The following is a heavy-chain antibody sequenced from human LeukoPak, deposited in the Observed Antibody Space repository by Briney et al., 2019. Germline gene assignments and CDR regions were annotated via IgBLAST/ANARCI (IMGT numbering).Heavy chain of an antibody. CDR2: IYHSGST. Sequence: PSETLSLTCTVSGGSISIGDYYWSWIRQHPGKGLEWIGYIYHSGSTYYNPSLKSRVTISVDTSKNQFSLKLSSVTAADTAVYYCARDRLATTGIDYWGQGTLVTVSS. CDR1: GGSISIGDYY. D-gene: IGHD5-12*01. J-gene: IGHJ4*02. V-gene: IGHV4-31*03. CDR3: ARDRLATTGIDY.